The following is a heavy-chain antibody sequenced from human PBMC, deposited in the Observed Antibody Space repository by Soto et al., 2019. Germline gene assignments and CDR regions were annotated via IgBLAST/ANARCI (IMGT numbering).Heavy chain of an antibody. CDR2: INPSGGST. V-gene: IGHV1-46*01. J-gene: IGHJ4*02. D-gene: IGHD4-17*01. Sequence: QVQLVQSGAEVKKPGASVKVSCKASGYTFTSYYMHWVRQAPGQGLEWMGIINPSGGSTSYAQKFQGRVTKTRDTSTSTVYMELSSLRSEDTAVYYCARINTVTTYIDYWGQGTLVTVSS. CDR3: ARINTVTTYIDY. CDR1: GYTFTSYY.